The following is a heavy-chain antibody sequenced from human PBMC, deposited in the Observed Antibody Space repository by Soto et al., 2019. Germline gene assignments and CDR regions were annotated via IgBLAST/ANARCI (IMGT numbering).Heavy chain of an antibody. D-gene: IGHD6-6*01. Sequence: AASVKVSCKASGYTFTSYAMHWVRQAPGQRLEWMGWINAGNGNTKYSQKFQGRVTITRDTSASTAYMELSSLRSEDTAVYYCARDQGSSLSFDYWGQGTLVTVSS. V-gene: IGHV1-3*01. J-gene: IGHJ4*02. CDR1: GYTFTSYA. CDR3: ARDQGSSLSFDY. CDR2: INAGNGNT.